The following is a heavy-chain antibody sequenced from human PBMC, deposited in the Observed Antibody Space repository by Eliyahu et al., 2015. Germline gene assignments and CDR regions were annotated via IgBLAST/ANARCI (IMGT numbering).Heavy chain of an antibody. CDR3: ARDLITFGGVIVNGYFDY. CDR1: GFTFXSYA. Sequence: QVQLVESGGGVVQPGRSLRLSCAASGFTFXSYAMHWVRQAPGKGLEWVAVISYDGSNKYYADSVKGRLTISRDNSKNTLYLQMNSLRAEDTAVYYCARDLITFGGVIVNGYFDYWGQGTLVTVSS. CDR2: ISYDGSNK. D-gene: IGHD3-16*02. V-gene: IGHV3-30-3*01. J-gene: IGHJ4*02.